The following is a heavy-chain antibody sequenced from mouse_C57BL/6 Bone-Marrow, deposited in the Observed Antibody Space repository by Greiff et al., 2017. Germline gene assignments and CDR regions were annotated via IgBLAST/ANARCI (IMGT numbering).Heavy chain of an antibody. J-gene: IGHJ2*01. V-gene: IGHV1-69*01. CDR1: GYTFTSYW. D-gene: IGHD2-3*01. Sequence: QVQLQQPGAELVMPGASVKLSCKASGYTFTSYWMHWVKQRPGQGLEWIGEIDPSDSYTNYNQKFKSQATLTVDKSSSTAYMQLSSLTSEDSAVYYCARVGPGWLLPHYFDYWGQGTTLTVSS. CDR3: ARVGPGWLLPHYFDY. CDR2: IDPSDSYT.